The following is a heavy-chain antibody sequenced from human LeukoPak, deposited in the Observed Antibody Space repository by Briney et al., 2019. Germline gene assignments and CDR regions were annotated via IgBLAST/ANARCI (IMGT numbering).Heavy chain of an antibody. CDR1: GYTFTGYY. J-gene: IGHJ4*02. CDR2: INPNSGGT. Sequence: ASVKVSCKASGYTFTGYYMHWVRQAPGQGLEWMGWINPNSGGTNCAQKFQGRVTMTRDTSISTAYMELSRLRSDDTAVYYCAKEIWPTVTIPGRTYFDYWGQGTLVTVSS. V-gene: IGHV1-2*02. CDR3: AKEIWPTVTIPGRTYFDY. D-gene: IGHD4-17*01.